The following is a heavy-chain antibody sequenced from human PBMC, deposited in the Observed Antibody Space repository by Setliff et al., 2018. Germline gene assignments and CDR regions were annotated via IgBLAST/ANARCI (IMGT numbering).Heavy chain of an antibody. J-gene: IGHJ4*01. CDR1: DDSFTSSRYY. V-gene: IGHV4-39*01. CDR3: VRPGGTTVVARHFDY. Sequence: SETLSLTCTVSDDSFTSSRYYWGWIRQAPGSGLEWIGSISYSGTPYYNASVESRVTISIDTSRDQFSLELRSVTVADTATYYCVRPGGTTVVARHFDYWGSGILVTVSS. D-gene: IGHD2-15*01. CDR2: ISYSGTP.